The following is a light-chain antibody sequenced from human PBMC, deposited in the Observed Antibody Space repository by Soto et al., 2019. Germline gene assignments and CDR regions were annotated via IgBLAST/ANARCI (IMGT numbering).Light chain of an antibody. CDR2: GAS. V-gene: IGKV3-20*01. Sequence: IVLPEYTRTLSLSPGERAALACRACQSVRGSYLAWYQQSPGQAPRLLIQGASSRATGIPDRFTGSGSGTDFTLTINRLEPEDFAVYYCQQYGGMWTFGQGTKVDIK. CDR1: QSVRGSY. CDR3: QQYGGMWT. J-gene: IGKJ1*01.